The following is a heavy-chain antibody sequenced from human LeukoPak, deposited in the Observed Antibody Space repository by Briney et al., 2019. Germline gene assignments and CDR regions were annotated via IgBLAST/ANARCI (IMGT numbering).Heavy chain of an antibody. Sequence: SETLSLTCTISGGSISSSSYYWGWIRQPPGKGLEWIGYIYYSGSTNYNPSLKSRVTISVDTSKNQFSLKLSSVTAADTAMYYCARVRSSGWGKGFDYWGQGTLVTVSS. J-gene: IGHJ4*02. D-gene: IGHD6-19*01. CDR1: GGSISSSSYY. V-gene: IGHV4-61*05. CDR3: ARVRSSGWGKGFDY. CDR2: IYYSGST.